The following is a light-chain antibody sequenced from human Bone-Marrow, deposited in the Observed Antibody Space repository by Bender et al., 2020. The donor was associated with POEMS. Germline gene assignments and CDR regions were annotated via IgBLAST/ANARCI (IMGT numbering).Light chain of an antibody. CDR3: CSYAGRSNYV. CDR1: DDDVGNFNR. J-gene: IGLJ1*01. V-gene: IGLV2-23*02. Sequence: QSALTQPASVSGSPGQSINISCTGTDDDVGNFNRVSWYQHFPGKAPQVLIYKVTKRPSGISGRFSGSQSGNTASLTISGLQAEDEADYFCCSYAGRSNYVFGPGT. CDR2: KVT.